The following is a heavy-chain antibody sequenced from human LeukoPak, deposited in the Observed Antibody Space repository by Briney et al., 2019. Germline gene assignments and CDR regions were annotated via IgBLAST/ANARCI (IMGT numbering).Heavy chain of an antibody. Sequence: PGRSLRLSCAASGFIFGSYGMHWVRQAPGKGLEWVAVIWYDGTKKYYADSVMGRSTISKDNSKNTLYLQMNSLRVEDTAVYYCARGPKRSGYLSDAFDIWGQGTMVTVSS. V-gene: IGHV3-33*01. CDR3: ARGPKRSGYLSDAFDI. J-gene: IGHJ3*02. D-gene: IGHD3-22*01. CDR2: IWYDGTKK. CDR1: GFIFGSYG.